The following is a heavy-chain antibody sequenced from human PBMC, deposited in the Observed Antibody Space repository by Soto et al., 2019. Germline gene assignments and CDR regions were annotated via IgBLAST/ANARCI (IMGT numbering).Heavy chain of an antibody. CDR1: GFTFSSYA. D-gene: IGHD2-15*01. J-gene: IGHJ6*02. CDR3: ARGDREDIAVVVGARPGEYGVDV. V-gene: IGHV3-30-3*01. CDR2: ISYDGSNK. Sequence: QVQLVESGGGVVQPGRPLRLSCAASGFTFSSYAMHWVRQAPGKGLECVAVISYDGSNKFYRDSVKGRFTISRDNSKNTLYLQINSLRYEDTAVYYCARGDREDIAVVVGARPGEYGVDVWGQGTTVTVSS.